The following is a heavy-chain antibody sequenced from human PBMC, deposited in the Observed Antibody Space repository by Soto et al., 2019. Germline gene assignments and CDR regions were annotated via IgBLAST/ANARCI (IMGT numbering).Heavy chain of an antibody. Sequence: EVQLVESGGGLVQPGGSLRLSCAASGFTFSSYSMNWVRQAPGKGLEWVSYISSSSSTIYYADSVKGRFTISRDNAKNSLYLQMNSLRDEDTAVYYCARGYYFGSGSYYNVPMDVWGQGTTVTVSS. CDR3: ARGYYFGSGSYYNVPMDV. D-gene: IGHD3-10*01. J-gene: IGHJ6*02. V-gene: IGHV3-48*02. CDR2: ISSSSSTI. CDR1: GFTFSSYS.